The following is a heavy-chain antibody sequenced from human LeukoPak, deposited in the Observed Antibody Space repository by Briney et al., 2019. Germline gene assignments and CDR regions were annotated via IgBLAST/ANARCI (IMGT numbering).Heavy chain of an antibody. CDR1: GYTFTGYY. CDR3: ARVWGLVTMKVEPGAFDI. CDR2: INPNSGGT. Sequence: ASVNVSCKASGYTFTGYYMHWVRQAPGQGLEWMGWINPNSGGTNYAQKFQGRVTMTRDTSISTAYMELSRLRSDDTAVYYCARVWGLVTMKVEPGAFDIWGQGTMATVSS. J-gene: IGHJ3*02. V-gene: IGHV1-2*02. D-gene: IGHD3-22*01.